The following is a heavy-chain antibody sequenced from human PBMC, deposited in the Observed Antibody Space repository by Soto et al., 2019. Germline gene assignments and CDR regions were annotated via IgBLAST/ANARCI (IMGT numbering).Heavy chain of an antibody. Sequence: GGSLRLSCAASGFNFSHYTMNWVRQAPGKGLEWVSFISGSSSGIYYADSVKGRFTVSRDNAKNSLYLQMNSLGAEDTAVYHCARSGFGEPYAMDVWGQGTTVTVSS. CDR3: ARSGFGEPYAMDV. J-gene: IGHJ6*02. V-gene: IGHV3-21*01. D-gene: IGHD3-10*01. CDR1: GFNFSHYT. CDR2: ISGSSSGI.